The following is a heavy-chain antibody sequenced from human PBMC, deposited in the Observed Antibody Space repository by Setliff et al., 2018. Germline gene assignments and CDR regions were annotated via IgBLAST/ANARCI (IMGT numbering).Heavy chain of an antibody. Sequence: GGSLRLSCAASGFTLSSYAMTWVRRAPGKGLECVSGVDQGANTYYGDPVKGRFTMSRDNSKNTVYLQMNSLRVEDTAIYFCARESSGSSPWGQGTLVTVSS. V-gene: IGHV3-23*01. CDR2: VDQGANT. CDR1: GFTLSSYA. D-gene: IGHD3-10*01. J-gene: IGHJ5*02. CDR3: ARESSGSSP.